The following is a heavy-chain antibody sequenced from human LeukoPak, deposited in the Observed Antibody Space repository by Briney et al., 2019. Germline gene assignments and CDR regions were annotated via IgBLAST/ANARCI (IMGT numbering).Heavy chain of an antibody. CDR3: ARDHDRRAFDI. J-gene: IGHJ3*02. V-gene: IGHV3-30*14. CDR2: ISYDGSNK. Sequence: GGSLRLSCAASGFTFSSYAMHWVRQAPGKGLEWVAVISYDGSNKYYADSVRGRFTISRDNSQNTLNLQMNSLRAEDTAAYYCARDHDRRAFDIWGQGTMVTVSS. D-gene: IGHD1-1*01. CDR1: GFTFSSYA.